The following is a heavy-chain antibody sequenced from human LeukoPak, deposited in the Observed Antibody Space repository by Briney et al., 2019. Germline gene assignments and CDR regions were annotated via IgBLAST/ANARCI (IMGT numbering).Heavy chain of an antibody. J-gene: IGHJ5*02. CDR3: ARQDHNIIWYHWFDP. CDR2: IYYGGST. D-gene: IGHD6-13*01. V-gene: IGHV4-39*01. Sequence: SETLSLTCSVSGGSISKSNHYWGWIRQPPGKGLEWIGSIYYGGSTYYNPSLKSRVTISVDTSKNQFSLRLRSVTAADTAVYYCARQDHNIIWYHWFDPWGQGTLVTVSS. CDR1: GGSISKSNHY.